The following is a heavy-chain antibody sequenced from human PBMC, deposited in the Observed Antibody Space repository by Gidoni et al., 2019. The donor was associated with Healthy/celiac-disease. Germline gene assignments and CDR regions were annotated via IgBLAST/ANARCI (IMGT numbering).Heavy chain of an antibody. CDR2: IYYSGST. CDR3: ARDRANWDIPTGMDV. Sequence: QVQLQESGPGLVMPSQTLSLTCTVSGGSISSGGYYWSWIRQHPGKGLEWIGYIYYSGSTYYNPSLKSRVTISVDTSKNQFSLKLSSVTAADTAVYYCARDRANWDIPTGMDVWGQGTTVTVSS. J-gene: IGHJ6*02. V-gene: IGHV4-31*03. CDR1: GGSISSGGYY. D-gene: IGHD7-27*01.